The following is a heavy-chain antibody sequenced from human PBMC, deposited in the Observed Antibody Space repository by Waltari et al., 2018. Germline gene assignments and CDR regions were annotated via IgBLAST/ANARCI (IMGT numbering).Heavy chain of an antibody. CDR1: GFTFTSYG. Sequence: VQLVQSGAEVKKPGASVKVSCKTSGFTFTSYGISWVRQAPGQGLEWMGWISAYNGNTNSAQKLQGRVTMTTDTSTSTAYMELRSLRSDDTAVYYCARDKSVYSYQPIDYWGQGTLVTVSS. CDR2: ISAYNGNT. D-gene: IGHD6-13*01. CDR3: ARDKSVYSYQPIDY. J-gene: IGHJ4*02. V-gene: IGHV1-18*01.